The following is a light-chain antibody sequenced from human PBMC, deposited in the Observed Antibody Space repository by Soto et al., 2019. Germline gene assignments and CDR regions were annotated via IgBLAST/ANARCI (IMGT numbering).Light chain of an antibody. V-gene: IGKV3-20*01. CDR2: GAS. CDR1: QSISSNY. J-gene: IGKJ3*01. CDR3: HQYSSSPPEFT. Sequence: EIVLTQSPGTLSLSPGERATLSCRASQSISSNYLAWYQQRPGQAPRLLIFGASYRATGIPDRFSGGGSGTDFTLTISRLEPEDFAVYYCHQYSSSPPEFTFGPGTRVESK.